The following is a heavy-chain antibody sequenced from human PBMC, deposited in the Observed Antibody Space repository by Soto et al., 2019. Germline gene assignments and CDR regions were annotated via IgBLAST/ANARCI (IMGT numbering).Heavy chain of an antibody. Sequence: CGSLSLSCSALGFPFSTYSVHCIIQAPGKGPEYVSAISNNGGRTYYADSVKGRFTISRDNSKNTLYLQMSSLRPEDTAVYYCVRDLAATVPGSWGQGTLVIVSS. CDR3: VRDLAATVPGS. V-gene: IGHV3-64D*08. J-gene: IGHJ5*02. CDR2: ISNNGGRT. D-gene: IGHD6-13*01. CDR1: GFPFSTYS.